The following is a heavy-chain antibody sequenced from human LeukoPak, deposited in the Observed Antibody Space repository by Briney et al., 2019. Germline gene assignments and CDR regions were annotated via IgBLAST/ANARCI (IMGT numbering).Heavy chain of an antibody. J-gene: IGHJ4*02. CDR3: AKDIGNMKWELPHFDY. CDR1: GFTFSSYS. Sequence: GGSLRLSCAASGFTFSSYSMSWVRQAPGKGLEWVSAISSSGGSTYYADSVKGRFTISRDNSKNTLYLQMNSLRAEDTAVYYCAKDIGNMKWELPHFDYWGQGTLVTVSS. V-gene: IGHV3-23*01. D-gene: IGHD1-26*01. CDR2: ISSSGGST.